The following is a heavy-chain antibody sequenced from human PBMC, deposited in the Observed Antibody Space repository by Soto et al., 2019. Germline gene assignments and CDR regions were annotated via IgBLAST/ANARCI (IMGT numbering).Heavy chain of an antibody. CDR2: IYSGGYT. J-gene: IGHJ4*02. CDR3: AAERGGGGY. CDR1: GFTVSNNY. D-gene: IGHD3-10*01. V-gene: IGHV3-53*01. Sequence: EVQLVESGGGLIQPGGSLRLSCAVSGFTVSNNYMSWVRQAPGKGLEGVSVIYSGGYTAYGDSVKGRFTISRDNSKNTLFPQMNTRGPGDPAVFYGAAERGGGGYWGQGTLVTVSS.